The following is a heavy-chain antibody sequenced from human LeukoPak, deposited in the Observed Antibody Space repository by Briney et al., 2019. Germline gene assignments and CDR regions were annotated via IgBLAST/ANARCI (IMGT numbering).Heavy chain of an antibody. V-gene: IGHV1-69-2*01. J-gene: IGHJ3*02. CDR2: VDPEDGET. Sequence: ASVKVSCKVSGYTFTDYYMHWVQQAPGKGLEWMGLVDPEDGETIYAEKFQGRVTVTADTSTDTAYMELSSLRSEDTAVYYCATLGSGSYPYWGRYDAFDIWGQGTMVTVSS. D-gene: IGHD1-26*01. CDR3: ATLGSGSYPYWGRYDAFDI. CDR1: GYTFTDYY.